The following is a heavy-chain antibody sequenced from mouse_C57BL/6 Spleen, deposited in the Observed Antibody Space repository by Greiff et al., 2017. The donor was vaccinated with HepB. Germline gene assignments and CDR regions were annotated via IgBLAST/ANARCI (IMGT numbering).Heavy chain of an antibody. J-gene: IGHJ1*03. V-gene: IGHV5-6*02. CDR2: ISSGGSYT. CDR3: ARQGDWYFDV. CDR1: GFTFSSYG. Sequence: EVKLVESGGDLVKPGGSLKLSCAASGFTFSSYGMSWVRQTPDKRLEWVATISSGGSYTYYPDSVKGRFTISRDNAKNTLYLQMSSLKSEDTAVYYCARQGDWYFDVWGTGTTVTVSS.